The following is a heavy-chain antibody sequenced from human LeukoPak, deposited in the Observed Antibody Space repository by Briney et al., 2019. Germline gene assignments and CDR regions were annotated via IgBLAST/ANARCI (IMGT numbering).Heavy chain of an antibody. D-gene: IGHD1-26*01. J-gene: IGHJ4*02. V-gene: IGHV4-30-2*01. CDR1: GGSISSGGYS. CDR3: AREGSYYGNYFDY. CDR2: IYHSGST. Sequence: PSETLSLTCAVSGGSISSGGYSWSWIRQPPGKGLEWIGYIYHSGSTYYNPSLKSRVTISVDRSKNQFSLKLSSVTAADTAVYYCAREGSYYGNYFDYWGQGTLVTVSS.